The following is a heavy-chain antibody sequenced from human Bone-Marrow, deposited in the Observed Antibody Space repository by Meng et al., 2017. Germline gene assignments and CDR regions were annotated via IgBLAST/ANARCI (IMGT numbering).Heavy chain of an antibody. D-gene: IGHD3-22*01. Sequence: SVKVSCKASGGTFNSYSITWLRQAPGQGLEWMGEIIPIFGTTNYAQKFQGRVTITADKSTSTAYMELSSLRSEDTAVFYCARGYDSSGYYYDAYYFDYWGQGTLVTVSS. CDR2: IIPIFGTT. V-gene: IGHV1-69*06. CDR1: GGTFNSYS. CDR3: ARGYDSSGYYYDAYYFDY. J-gene: IGHJ4*02.